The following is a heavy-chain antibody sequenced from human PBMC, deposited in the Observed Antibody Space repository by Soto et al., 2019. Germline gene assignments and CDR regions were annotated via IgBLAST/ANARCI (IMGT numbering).Heavy chain of an antibody. V-gene: IGHV4-59*06. CDR3: ARDQGIAVAVFDY. J-gene: IGHJ4*02. Sequence: PSETLSPTRTVPRGAISSGYWSWFPQPPGKGLEWMGYIYYSGSTYYTPSLKSRVTISVDTSKNQFSLKLSSVTAADTAVYYCARDQGIAVAVFDYWGQGTVVTVSS. D-gene: IGHD6-19*01. CDR2: IYYSGST. CDR1: RGAISSGY.